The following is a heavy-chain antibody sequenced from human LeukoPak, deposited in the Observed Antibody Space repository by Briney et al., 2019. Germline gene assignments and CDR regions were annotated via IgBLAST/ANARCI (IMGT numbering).Heavy chain of an antibody. D-gene: IGHD4-17*01. CDR1: GYTFSGHY. CDR2: IYPNSGGT. CDR3: ARVVGFGDYPFDY. Sequence: ASVKVSCKASGYTFSGHYMHWVRQAPGQGLEWMGWIYPNSGGTNYAQKFQGRVTMTRDTSISTAYMELRRLKSDDTAMYYCARVVGFGDYPFDYWGQGTLVTVSS. V-gene: IGHV1-2*02. J-gene: IGHJ4*02.